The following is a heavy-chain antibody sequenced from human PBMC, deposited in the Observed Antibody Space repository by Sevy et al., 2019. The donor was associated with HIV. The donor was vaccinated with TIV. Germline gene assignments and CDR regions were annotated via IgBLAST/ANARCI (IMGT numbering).Heavy chain of an antibody. D-gene: IGHD6-13*01. CDR3: VRDRIAAAGGYFDY. V-gene: IGHV4-61*01. CDR1: GGSVSSGNSY. Sequence: SETLSLTCTVSGGSVSSGNSYWSWIRQPPGKGLEWIGYISYIGSTNYNPSLKSRVTISVGTSKNQLSLRLSSLTAADTAIYYCVRDRIAAAGGYFDYWGQGTLVTVSS. J-gene: IGHJ4*02. CDR2: ISYIGST.